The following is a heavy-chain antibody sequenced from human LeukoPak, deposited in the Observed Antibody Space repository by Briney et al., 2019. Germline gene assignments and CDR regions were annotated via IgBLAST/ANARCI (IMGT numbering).Heavy chain of an antibody. J-gene: IGHJ4*02. CDR1: GFTFNDYY. CDR3: AATSSSPYQFDF. V-gene: IGHV3-11*03. CDR2: ISSSAAYT. Sequence: PGESLRLSCAASGFTFNDYYMTWIRQAPGKGLEWLSYISSSAAYTRSADSVKGRFTISRDNVRNFLYPQMNSLRVEDTAVYYCAATSSSPYQFDFWGQGTLVTVSS. D-gene: IGHD2-2*01.